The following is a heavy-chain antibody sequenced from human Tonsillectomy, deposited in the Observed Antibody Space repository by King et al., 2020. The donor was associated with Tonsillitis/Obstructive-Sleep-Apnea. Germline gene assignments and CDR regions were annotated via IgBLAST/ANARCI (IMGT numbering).Heavy chain of an antibody. CDR2: IYYSGST. CDR3: ARWAERSGSSGL. V-gene: IGHV4-39*01. D-gene: IGHD3-22*01. Sequence: QLQESGPGLVKPSETLSLTCTVSGGSISSSSYYWGWIRQPPGKGLEWIGSIYYSGSTYYNPSLKSRVTISVDTSKNQFSLKLSSVTAADTAVYYCARWAERSGSSGLWGQGTLVTVSS. CDR1: GGSISSSSYY. J-gene: IGHJ4*02.